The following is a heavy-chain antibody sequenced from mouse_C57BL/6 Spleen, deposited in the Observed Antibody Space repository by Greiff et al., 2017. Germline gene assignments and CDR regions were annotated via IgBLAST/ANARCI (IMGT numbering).Heavy chain of an antibody. D-gene: IGHD1-1*01. V-gene: IGHV7-3*01. CDR2: IRNKANGYTT. CDR3: ASHYYGSSSAWFAY. CDR1: GFTFTDYY. Sequence: EVKLMESGGGLVQPGGSLSLSCAASGFTFTDYYMSWVRQPPGKALEWLGFIRNKANGYTTEYSASVKGRFTISRANSQSILYLQMNALRAEDSATYYCASHYYGSSSAWFAYWGQGTLVTVSA. J-gene: IGHJ3*01.